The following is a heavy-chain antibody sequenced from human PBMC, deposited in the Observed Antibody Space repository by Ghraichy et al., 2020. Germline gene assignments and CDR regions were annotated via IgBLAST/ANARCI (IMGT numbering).Heavy chain of an antibody. J-gene: IGHJ4*02. Sequence: SETLSLTCSVSGGSISSYYWSWIRQPPGKGLEWIGYIYYSGSTKYNPSLKNRVTITVDTSKNQFSLKLSSGTAADTAVYHCARSPSRYSSGWYTTHYFDSWGQGTLVTVSS. CDR2: IYYSGST. CDR1: GGSISSYY. D-gene: IGHD6-19*01. CDR3: ARSPSRYSSGWYTTHYFDS. V-gene: IGHV4-59*01.